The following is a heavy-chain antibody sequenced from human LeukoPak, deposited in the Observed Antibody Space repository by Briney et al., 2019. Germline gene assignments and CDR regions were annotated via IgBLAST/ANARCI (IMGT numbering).Heavy chain of an antibody. V-gene: IGHV3-9*01. CDR2: ISWNSGSI. Sequence: PGGSLRLSCAASGFTFDDYAMHWVRQAPGKGLEWVSGISWNSGSIGYADSVKGRFTISRDNAKNTLYLQMNSLRAEDTAVYYCARLGGYDTWGQGILVTVSS. CDR1: GFTFDDYA. J-gene: IGHJ5*02. CDR3: ARLGGYDT. D-gene: IGHD5-12*01.